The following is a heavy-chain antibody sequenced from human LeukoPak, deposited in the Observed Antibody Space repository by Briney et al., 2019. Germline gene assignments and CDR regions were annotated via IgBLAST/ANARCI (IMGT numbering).Heavy chain of an antibody. Sequence: SETLSLTCTVSGGSISSYYWSWIRQPAGKGLEWIGRIYTSGSTNYNPSLKSRVTMPVDTSKNQFSLKLSSVTAADTAVYYCARDKRMVRGVIIHNWFDPWGQGTLVTVSS. CDR1: GGSISSYY. V-gene: IGHV4-4*07. CDR2: IYTSGST. CDR3: ARDKRMVRGVIIHNWFDP. D-gene: IGHD3-10*01. J-gene: IGHJ5*02.